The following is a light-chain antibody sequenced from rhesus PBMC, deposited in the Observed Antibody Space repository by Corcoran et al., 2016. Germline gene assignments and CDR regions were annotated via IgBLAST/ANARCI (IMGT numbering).Light chain of an antibody. CDR1: QGITND. CDR2: GAS. CDR3: QHYYNTPYS. J-gene: IGKJ2*01. Sequence: DIQMTQSPSSLSASVGDRVTITCRASQGITNDLAWYQQKPGETPKLLIYGASSLQSGIPSRFSGSGSGTDFTLTISSLPPEDFATYYCQHYYNTPYSFGQGTKVEIK. V-gene: IGKV1-18*01.